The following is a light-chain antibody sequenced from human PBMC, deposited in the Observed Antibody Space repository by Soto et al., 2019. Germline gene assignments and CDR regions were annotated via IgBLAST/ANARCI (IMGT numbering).Light chain of an antibody. CDR2: DVS. J-gene: IGKJ1*01. Sequence: EIVLTQSPGTLSLSPGERATLSFMASQSVSSAYLAWYQQKPGQAPRLPIYDVSIRATGIPDRFSGSGSGTDFTLTISRLEPEDFAVYYCRQYGTSPRTFGQGTKVDIK. CDR3: RQYGTSPRT. V-gene: IGKV3-20*01. CDR1: QSVSSAY.